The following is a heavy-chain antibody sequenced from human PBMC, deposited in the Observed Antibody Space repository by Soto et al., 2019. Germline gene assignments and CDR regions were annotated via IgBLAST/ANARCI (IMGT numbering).Heavy chain of an antibody. D-gene: IGHD3-16*01. CDR1: GFTFSSHA. CDR3: ARDARNSDYDY. CDR2: IHSIRSII. V-gene: IGHV3-48*02. Sequence: EVQLVESGGGLVQPGGSLRLSCAVSGFTFSSHAMHWVRQAPGKGLEWVAYIHSIRSIIYYADSVKGRFTISRDNDKNSLYLQMDSLSDEDTAVYYCARDARNSDYDYWGQGTLVTVSS. J-gene: IGHJ4*02.